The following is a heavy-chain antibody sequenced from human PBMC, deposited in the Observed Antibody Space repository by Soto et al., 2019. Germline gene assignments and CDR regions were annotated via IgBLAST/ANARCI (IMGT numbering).Heavy chain of an antibody. D-gene: IGHD3-22*01. CDR2: IRSKANSYAT. CDR1: GVTFSGSA. J-gene: IGHJ3*02. Sequence: GGSLRLSCAASGVTFSGSAMHWVRQASGKGLEWVGRIRSKANSYATAYAASVKGRFTISRDDSKNTAYLQMNSLKTEDTAVYYCTTCYYDSSGSASDAFDIWGQGTMVTVSS. V-gene: IGHV3-73*01. CDR3: TTCYYDSSGSASDAFDI.